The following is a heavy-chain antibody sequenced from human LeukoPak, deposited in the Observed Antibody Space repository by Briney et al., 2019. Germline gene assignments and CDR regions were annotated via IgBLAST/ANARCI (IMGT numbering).Heavy chain of an antibody. CDR3: ARDGGYSYGDAFDI. CDR2: ISSSGSTI. D-gene: IGHD5-18*01. CDR1: GFTFSDYY. Sequence: GGSLRLPCAASGFTFSDYYMSWIRQAPGKGLEWVSYISSSGSTIYYADSVKGRFTISRDNSKNTLYLQMNSLRAEDTAVYYCARDGGYSYGDAFDIWGQGTMVTVSS. J-gene: IGHJ3*02. V-gene: IGHV3-11*01.